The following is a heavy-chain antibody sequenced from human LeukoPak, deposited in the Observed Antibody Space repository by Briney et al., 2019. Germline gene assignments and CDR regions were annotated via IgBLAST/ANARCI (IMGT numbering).Heavy chain of an antibody. CDR2: IYHSGST. J-gene: IGHJ6*03. D-gene: IGHD2-15*01. CDR1: GGSISSSSYY. V-gene: IGHV4-39*07. CDR3: ARSGCSGGSCYSSLYYYYYYMDV. Sequence: SETLSLTCTVSGGSISSSSYYWGWIRQPPGKGLEWIGSIYHSGSTYYNPSLKSRVTISVDTSKNQFSLKLNSVTAADTAVYYCARSGCSGGSCYSSLYYYYYYMDVWGKGTTVTISS.